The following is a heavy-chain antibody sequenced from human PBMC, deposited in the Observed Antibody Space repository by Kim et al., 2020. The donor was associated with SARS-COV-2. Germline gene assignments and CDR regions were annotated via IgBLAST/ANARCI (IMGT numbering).Heavy chain of an antibody. V-gene: IGHV1-3*01. J-gene: IGHJ4*02. CDR3: ARGITGTDPFDY. D-gene: IGHD1-20*01. CDR2: INAGNGNT. Sequence: ASVKVSCKASGYTFTSYAMHWVRQAPGQRLEWMGWINAGNGNTKYSQKFQGRVTITRDTSASTAYMELSSLRSEDTAVYYCARGITGTDPFDYWGQGTLVTVSS. CDR1: GYTFTSYA.